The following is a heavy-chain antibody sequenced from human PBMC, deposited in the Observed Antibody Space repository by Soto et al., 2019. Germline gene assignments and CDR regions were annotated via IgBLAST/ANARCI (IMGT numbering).Heavy chain of an antibody. V-gene: IGHV4-34*01. J-gene: IGHJ6*03. CDR3: ARGLLLWFGELSRRGGYYYYMDV. CDR2: INDSGSS. Sequence: QVQLQQWGAGLLKPSETLSLTCAVYGGSFSGYYWSWIRQPPGKGLEWIGEINDSGSSNYNPSLKSRVTISVDTPKNQFSLKLSSVTAADTAVYYCARGLLLWFGELSRRGGYYYYMDVWGKGTMVIVSS. CDR1: GGSFSGYY. D-gene: IGHD3-10*01.